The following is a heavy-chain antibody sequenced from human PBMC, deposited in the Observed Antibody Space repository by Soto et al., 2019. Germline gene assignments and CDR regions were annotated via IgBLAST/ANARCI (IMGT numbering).Heavy chain of an antibody. CDR2: IYWDDDK. Sequence: QITLKESGPTLLKPTQTLTLTCTFSGFSLNTSGVGVGWIRQPPVQALEWLALIYWDDDKRYSPSLKSKQTITKDTSKNQVVLTMTNMNPVDTATYFCARGRGVVAGNWFDPWGQGTLVTVSS. V-gene: IGHV2-5*02. J-gene: IGHJ5*02. D-gene: IGHD2-15*01. CDR3: ARGRGVVAGNWFDP. CDR1: GFSLNTSGVG.